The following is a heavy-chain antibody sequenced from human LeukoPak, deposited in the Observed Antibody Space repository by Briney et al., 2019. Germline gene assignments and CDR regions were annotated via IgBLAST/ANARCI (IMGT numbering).Heavy chain of an antibody. CDR3: ARDQYYYGSGSYPFDY. D-gene: IGHD3-10*01. CDR2: IYTSEST. Sequence: SETLSLTCSVSGGSISSSNYYWSWIRQPAGKGLEWIGRIYTSESTNYNPSLKSRVTMSVDTSKNQFSLKLSSVTAADTAVYYCARDQYYYGSGSYPFDYWGQGTLVTVSS. CDR1: GGSISSSNYY. J-gene: IGHJ4*02. V-gene: IGHV4-61*02.